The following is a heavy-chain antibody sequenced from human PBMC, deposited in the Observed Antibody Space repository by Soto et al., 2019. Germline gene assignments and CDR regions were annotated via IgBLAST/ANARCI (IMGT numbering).Heavy chain of an antibody. Sequence: QITLKESRPTLVKPTQTLTLTCSFSGFSLYTRGVGVGWVRQPPGKALEWLALLYWDNTRRYSPSLKNSLTIAKGTSENQVVLTMTNMEPGDTGTYYCARYTTDTYFDVWGKGTTVTVSS. V-gene: IGHV2-5*02. D-gene: IGHD2-2*02. CDR3: ARYTTDTYFDV. CDR1: GFSLYTRGVG. J-gene: IGHJ6*04. CDR2: LYWDNTR.